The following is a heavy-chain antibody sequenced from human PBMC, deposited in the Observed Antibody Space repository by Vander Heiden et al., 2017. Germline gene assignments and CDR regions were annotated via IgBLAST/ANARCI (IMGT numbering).Heavy chain of an antibody. CDR3: ARRSSYYDLPDY. CDR1: VYTFTGSY. D-gene: IGHD3-22*01. V-gene: IGHV1-2*02. CDR2: INPNSGGT. J-gene: IGHJ4*02. Sequence: QMQLVQSGAEVKKPGASVKDSCKASVYTFTGSYMHWVRQAPGQGLEWMGWINPNSGGTNYAQKFQGRVTMTRDTSISTAYMELSRLRSDDTAVYYCARRSSYYDLPDYWGQGTLVTVSS.